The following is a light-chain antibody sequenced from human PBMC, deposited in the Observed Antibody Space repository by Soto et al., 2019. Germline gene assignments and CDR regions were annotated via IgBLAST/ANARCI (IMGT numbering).Light chain of an antibody. CDR2: EVS. Sequence: QSALTQPASVSGSPGQSITISCTGTSSDVGGYKYVSWYQQHPDKAPKLMLYEVSNRPSGVSNRLSGSKSGNTASLTISGLQAEDEADYYCSSYTSSSPLVFGGGTTLTV. J-gene: IGLJ3*02. CDR1: SSDVGGYKY. V-gene: IGLV2-14*01. CDR3: SSYTSSSPLV.